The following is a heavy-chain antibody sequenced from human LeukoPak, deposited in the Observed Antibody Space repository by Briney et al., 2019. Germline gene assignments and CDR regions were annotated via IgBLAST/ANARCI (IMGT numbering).Heavy chain of an antibody. V-gene: IGHV3-30*02. CDR3: AKDFVTMMYYFDY. J-gene: IGHJ4*02. Sequence: GGSLRLSCVASGFTFSSYGMHWVRQAPGKELEWVAFIRYDGSNKYYADSVKGRFTISRDNSKNTLYLQMNSLRAEDTAVYYCAKDFVTMMYYFDYWGQGTLVTVSS. CDR1: GFTFSSYG. CDR2: IRYDGSNK. D-gene: IGHD3-22*01.